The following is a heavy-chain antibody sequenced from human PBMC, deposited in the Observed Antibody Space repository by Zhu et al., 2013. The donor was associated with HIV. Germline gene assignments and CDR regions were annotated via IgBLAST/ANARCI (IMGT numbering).Heavy chain of an antibody. J-gene: IGHJ3*02. CDR2: INPNSGGT. CDR3: ARVGGSGYDDDAFDI. D-gene: IGHD5-12*01. CDR1: GYIFTGYY. Sequence: QVQLVQSGAEVKXPGASVKVSCKASGYIFTGYYIHWVRQAPGQGLEWMGWINPNSGGTNYPQKFHGRVTMTRDTSISTAYLEVSRLRSDDTAVYYCARVGGSGYDDDAFDIWGQGTMVTVSS. V-gene: IGHV1-2*02.